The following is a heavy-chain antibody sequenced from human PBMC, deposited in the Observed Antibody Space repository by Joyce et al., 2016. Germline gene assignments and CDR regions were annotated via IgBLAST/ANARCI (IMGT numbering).Heavy chain of an antibody. CDR2: ISLDGNND. CDR1: GFTFSIYA. V-gene: IGHV3-30-3*01. D-gene: IGHD2-21*01. Sequence: QVHMVESGGGVVQPGRSLRLSCAASGFTFSIYALHWVRQAPGKGLEWVGGISLDGNNDYCADSVKGRFTISRDNSKNTLYLQMNSLRAEDRAVYYCARDRGFHTQPILYFFDYWGQGTLVTVSS. CDR3: ARDRGFHTQPILYFFDY. J-gene: IGHJ4*02.